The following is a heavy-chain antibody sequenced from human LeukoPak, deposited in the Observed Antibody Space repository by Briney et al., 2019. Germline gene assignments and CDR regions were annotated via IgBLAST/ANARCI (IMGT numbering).Heavy chain of an antibody. D-gene: IGHD2-2*01. CDR3: ATGTIYCSSCSGDY. CDR1: GSSLTELS. Sequence: GASVKVSCKVSGSSLTELSMHWVRQAPGNGLEWMGGFDPDDGETPLFAQKFQGRVSMTEDTSTDTAYMELSSLSSEDRAVYYCATGTIYCSSCSGDYWGQGTLVTVSS. V-gene: IGHV1-24*01. CDR2: FDPDDGET. J-gene: IGHJ4*02.